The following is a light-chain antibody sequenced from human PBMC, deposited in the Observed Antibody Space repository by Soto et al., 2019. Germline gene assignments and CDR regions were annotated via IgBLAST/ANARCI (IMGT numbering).Light chain of an antibody. CDR3: KQYDSSPLT. J-gene: IGKJ4*01. CDR1: QSVSSSY. CDR2: GAS. V-gene: IGKV3-20*01. Sequence: ELVFTQSPGTLSLSPWERATLSCRRSQSVSSSYLAWYQQKPGQAPRLLIYGASRRATGIPDRFSGSGSGTDFTLTISRLETEDFAVYYCKQYDSSPLTFGGGTKVDIK.